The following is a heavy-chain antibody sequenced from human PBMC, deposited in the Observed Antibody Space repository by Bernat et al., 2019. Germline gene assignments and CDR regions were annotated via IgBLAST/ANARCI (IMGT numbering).Heavy chain of an antibody. Sequence: EVQLVEPGGGLIQPGGSLRLSCAASGFTVSSNYMSWVRQAPGKGLEWVSVIYSGGSTYYADSVKGRFTISRDNAKNSLYLQMNSLRADDTAVYYCARDQYGDYTYDYWGQGTLVTVSS. CDR1: GFTVSSNY. CDR3: ARDQYGDYTYDY. CDR2: IYSGGST. D-gene: IGHD3-3*01. V-gene: IGHV3-53*01. J-gene: IGHJ4*02.